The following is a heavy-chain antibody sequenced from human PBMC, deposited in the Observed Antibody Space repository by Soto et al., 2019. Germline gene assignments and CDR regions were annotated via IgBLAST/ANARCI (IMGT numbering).Heavy chain of an antibody. D-gene: IGHD2-15*01. CDR2: ILSKAGNYAT. V-gene: IGHV3-73*01. CDR3: ISGGSPYYYDY. Sequence: EVQLVESGGGLVQPGGSLKLSCAASGFIFSGSAVHWVRQASGKGLEWVGRILSKAGNYATAYPASMKGRFTISRDDSENTAFVQMNSLKTEATAVYYCISGGSPYYYDYWGQGTLVAVSS. CDR1: GFIFSGSA. J-gene: IGHJ4*02.